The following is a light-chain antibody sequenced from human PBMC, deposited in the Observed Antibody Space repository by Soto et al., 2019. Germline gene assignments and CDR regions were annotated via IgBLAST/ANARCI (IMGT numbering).Light chain of an antibody. J-gene: IGKJ1*01. CDR3: QQYNNWPPWT. V-gene: IGKV3-15*01. CDR1: QSLNARY. CDR2: GAS. Sequence: EIVLTQSPGTLSLSPGERATLSCGASQSLNARYLAWYQVKPGQAPRLLIYGASTRATGIPARFSGSGSGTDFTLTISSLQSEDFVVYYCQQYNNWPPWTFGQGTKVDIK.